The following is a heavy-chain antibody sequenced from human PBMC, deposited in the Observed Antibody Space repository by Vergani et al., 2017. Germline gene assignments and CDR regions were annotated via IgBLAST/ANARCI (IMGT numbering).Heavy chain of an antibody. D-gene: IGHD6-13*01. J-gene: IGHJ4*02. CDR2: IIPIFGTA. CDR3: ARRARMSSSWYFDY. V-gene: IGHV1-69*01. CDR1: GGTFSSYA. Sequence: QVQLVQSGAEVKKPGSSVTVSCKASGGTFSSYAISWVRQAPGHGLEWMGGIIPIFGTANYAQKFQGRVTITADEATSTAYMELSSLTSEDTAVYYCARRARMSSSWYFDYGGQGTLVTVSS.